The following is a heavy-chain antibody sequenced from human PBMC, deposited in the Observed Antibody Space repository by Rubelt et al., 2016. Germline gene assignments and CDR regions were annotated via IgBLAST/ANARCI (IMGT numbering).Heavy chain of an antibody. V-gene: IGHV4-34*01. CDR3: ARETPAARGLFDP. CDR2: ISPRGRT. D-gene: IGHD2-2*01. CDR1: GGSFSGYY. J-gene: IGHJ5*02. Sequence: QVQLQQWGTGLLKPSETLSLTCAVHGGSFSGYYWSWIRQPPGKGLEWIGEISPRGRTNYKPSLTNRVIMSVATSKNQVSRRLTSVTAADTAVYYCARETPAARGLFDPWGHGTLVTVSS.